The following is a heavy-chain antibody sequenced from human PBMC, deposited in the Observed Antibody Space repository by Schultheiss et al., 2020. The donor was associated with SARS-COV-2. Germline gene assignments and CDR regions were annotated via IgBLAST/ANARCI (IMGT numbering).Heavy chain of an antibody. V-gene: IGHV4-59*10. CDR3: ARGQWLAWYFDL. CDR2: IYTSGST. J-gene: IGHJ2*01. Sequence: SETLSLTCAVYGGSFSGYYWSWIRQPPGKGLEWIGRIYTSGSTNYNPSLKSRVTMSVDTSKNQFSLKLSSVTAADTAVYYCARGQWLAWYFDLWGRGTLVTVSS. D-gene: IGHD6-19*01. CDR1: GGSFSGYY.